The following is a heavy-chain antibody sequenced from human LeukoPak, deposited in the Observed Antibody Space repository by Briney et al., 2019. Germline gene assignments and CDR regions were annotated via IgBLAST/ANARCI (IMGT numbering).Heavy chain of an antibody. CDR3: ARHNSGITSGAFDI. D-gene: IGHD1-26*01. CDR2: INHSGST. J-gene: IGHJ3*02. CDR1: GGSFSGYY. V-gene: IGHV4-34*01. Sequence: SETLSLTCAVYGGSFSGYYWSWIRQPPGKGLEWIGEINHSGSTNYNPSLKSRVTISVDTSKNQFSLKLSSVTAADTAVYYCARHNSGITSGAFDIWGQGTMVTVSS.